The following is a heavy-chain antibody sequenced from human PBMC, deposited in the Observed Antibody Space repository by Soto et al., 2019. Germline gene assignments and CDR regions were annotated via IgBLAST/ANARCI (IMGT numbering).Heavy chain of an antibody. D-gene: IGHD3-10*01. CDR3: ARYLLGHDNYETMGYYLDH. V-gene: IGHV1-46*01. J-gene: IGHJ4*02. CDR1: GYTFTSYY. CDR2: INPSGGST. Sequence: ASVKVSCKASGYTFTSYYMNWVRQAPGQGLEWMGIINPSGGSTSYAQKFQGRVTMTRDTSTSTVYMELRSLTSEDTAVYYCARYLLGHDNYETMGYYLDHWGQGTLDTVSS.